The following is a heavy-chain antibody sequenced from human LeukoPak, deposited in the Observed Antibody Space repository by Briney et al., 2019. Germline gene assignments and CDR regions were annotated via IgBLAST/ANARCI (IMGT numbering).Heavy chain of an antibody. J-gene: IGHJ3*02. Sequence: SVKVSCKASGGTFSSYAISWVRQAPGQGLEWMGGIIPIFGTANYAQKFQGRVTITADKSTSTAYMELSSLRSEDTAVYYCAREGVEGYLVFVRAFDIWGQGTMVTVSS. D-gene: IGHD2-21*01. CDR2: IIPIFGTA. CDR1: GGTFSSYA. V-gene: IGHV1-69*06. CDR3: AREGVEGYLVFVRAFDI.